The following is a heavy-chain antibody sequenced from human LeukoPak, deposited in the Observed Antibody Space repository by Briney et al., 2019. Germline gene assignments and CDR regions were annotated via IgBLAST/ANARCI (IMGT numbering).Heavy chain of an antibody. V-gene: IGHV3-74*01. D-gene: IGHD2-15*01. CDR1: GFSVSSYW. Sequence: PGGSLRLSCATSGFSVSSYWLHWVRQSPAKGLVWISLVNGTGNSTSYADSVKGRFTISRDNAKNTLYLHMTSLRVEDSAVYYCVRSFRIPYCSGNSCYPTDFDFWGQGTLVTVSS. J-gene: IGHJ4*02. CDR2: VNGTGNST. CDR3: VRSFRIPYCSGNSCYPTDFDF.